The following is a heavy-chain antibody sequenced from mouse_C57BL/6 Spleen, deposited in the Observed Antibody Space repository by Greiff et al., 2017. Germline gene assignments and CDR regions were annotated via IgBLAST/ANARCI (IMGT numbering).Heavy chain of an antibody. V-gene: IGHV1-15*01. CDR1: GYTFTDYE. Sequence: QVQLQQSGAELVRPGASVTLSCKASGYTFTDYEMHWVKQTPVHGLEWIGAIDPETGGTAYNQKFKGQAILTADKSSSTAYMELRSLTSEDSAVYYCTKYDFDGESWFAYWGQGTLVTVSA. D-gene: IGHD2-4*01. J-gene: IGHJ3*01. CDR3: TKYDFDGESWFAY. CDR2: IDPETGGT.